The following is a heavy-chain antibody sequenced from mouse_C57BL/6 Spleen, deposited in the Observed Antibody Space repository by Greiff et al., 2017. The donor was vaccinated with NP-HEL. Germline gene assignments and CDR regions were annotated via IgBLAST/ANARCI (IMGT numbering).Heavy chain of an antibody. V-gene: IGHV5-6*02. CDR3: ARECNYYFDY. J-gene: IGHJ2*01. Sequence: DVMLVESGGDLVKPGGSLKLSCAASGFTFSSYGMSWVRQTPDKRLEWVATISSGGSYTYYPDSVKGRFTISRDNAKNTLYLQMSSLKSEDTAMYYSARECNYYFDYWGQGTTLTVSS. D-gene: IGHD2-1*01. CDR1: GFTFSSYG. CDR2: ISSGGSYT.